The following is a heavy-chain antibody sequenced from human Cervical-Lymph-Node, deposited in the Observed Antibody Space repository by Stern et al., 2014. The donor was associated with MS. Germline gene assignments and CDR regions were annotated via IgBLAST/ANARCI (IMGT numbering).Heavy chain of an antibody. D-gene: IGHD3-16*01. Sequence: QVQLVQSGAEVKKSGSSVKVSCKASGGTLRSYVITWARQAPGQGPEWMGEISPICGTATYAQQFQGRVTITADQYTSTVYMELSSLRSEDTAVYYCARNVGDTTLGHWGQGSQVIVSS. CDR3: ARNVGDTTLGH. V-gene: IGHV1-69*01. CDR2: ISPICGTA. CDR1: GGTLRSYV. J-gene: IGHJ4*02.